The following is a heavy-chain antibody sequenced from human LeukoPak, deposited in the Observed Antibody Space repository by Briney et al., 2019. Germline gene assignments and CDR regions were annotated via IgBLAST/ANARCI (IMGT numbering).Heavy chain of an antibody. J-gene: IGHJ4*02. V-gene: IGHV3-48*01. CDR2: ISGGSSTI. Sequence: GGAPRLACATAGFTLSRYSMNWVSDAPGKGVGWDSYISGGSSTISYADSVKGRFTISRDNAKNSLYLQMNSLTAEDTAVYYCARDVEQWLVRVYYFDYWGQGTLVTVSS. D-gene: IGHD6-19*01. CDR1: GFTLSRYS. CDR3: ARDVEQWLVRVYYFDY.